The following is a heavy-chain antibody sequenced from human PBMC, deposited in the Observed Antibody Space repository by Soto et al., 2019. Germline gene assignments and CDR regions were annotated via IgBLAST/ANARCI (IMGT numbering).Heavy chain of an antibody. V-gene: IGHV4-31*03. J-gene: IGHJ5*01. D-gene: IGHD3-3*01. CDR2: IYYSGTA. Sequence: SETLSLTCNVSGDSISSGRYYWSWIRQHPEKGLEWIGYIYYSGTAQYSPSFKSRITMSVDTSYSQFSLKMTSLTAADTAIYYCARGFSTDFDW. CDR1: GDSISSGRYY. CDR3: ARGFSTDFDW.